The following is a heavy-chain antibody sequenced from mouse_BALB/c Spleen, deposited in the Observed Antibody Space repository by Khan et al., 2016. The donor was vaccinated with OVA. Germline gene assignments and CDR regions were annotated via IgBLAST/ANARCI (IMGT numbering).Heavy chain of an antibody. CDR1: GYTFINYW. V-gene: IGHV1-7*01. J-gene: IGHJ2*01. D-gene: IGHD1-1*02. CDR3: ARRGQRWDFDY. Sequence: QVQLKQSGAELAKPGASVKMSCKASGYTFINYWILWIKQRPGQGLEWIGYINPSTGYTEYNQNFKDKATLTADKSSSTAYMQLSSLTSEDSTVYYCARRGQRWDFDYWCKGTTLTVSS. CDR2: INPSTGYT.